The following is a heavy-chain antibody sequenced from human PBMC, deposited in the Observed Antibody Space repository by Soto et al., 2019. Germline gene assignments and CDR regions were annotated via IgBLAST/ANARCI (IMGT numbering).Heavy chain of an antibody. V-gene: IGHV4-39*01. Sequence: SETLSLTCTVSGGSLSSSSYYWGWVRQPPGKGLEWIGSIYYSGSTYYNPSLKSRVTISVDTSKNQFSLKLSSVTAADTAVYYCARRGSGSYSDYWGQGTLVTVSS. CDR2: IYYSGST. D-gene: IGHD3-10*01. J-gene: IGHJ4*02. CDR3: ARRGSGSYSDY. CDR1: GGSLSSSSYY.